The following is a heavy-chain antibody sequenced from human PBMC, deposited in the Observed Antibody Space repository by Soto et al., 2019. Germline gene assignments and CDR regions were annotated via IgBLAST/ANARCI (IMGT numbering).Heavy chain of an antibody. V-gene: IGHV4-30-2*01. CDR3: ATSNSGSYSGFDY. D-gene: IGHD1-26*01. CDR2: IYHSGST. J-gene: IGHJ4*02. Sequence: QLQLQESGSGLVKPSQTLSLTCAVSGGSISSGGYSWSWIRQPPGKGLEWIGYIYHSGSTYYNPSIKSRVTISVDRSNNPFSLKLSSVTAADTAVYYCATSNSGSYSGFDYWGQGTLVTVSS. CDR1: GGSISSGGYS.